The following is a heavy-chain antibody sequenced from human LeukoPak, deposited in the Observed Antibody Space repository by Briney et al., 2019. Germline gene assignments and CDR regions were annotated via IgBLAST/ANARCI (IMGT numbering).Heavy chain of an antibody. CDR3: ARRALYGDYLIDY. J-gene: IGHJ4*02. CDR1: TGSISSGGYY. CDR2: IYYSGST. V-gene: IGHV4-31*03. D-gene: IGHD4-17*01. Sequence: SETLSLTCTVSTGSISSGGYYWSWIRQHPGKGLEWIGYIYYSGSTYYNPSLKSRVTISVDTSKNQFSLKLSSVTAADTAVYYCARRALYGDYLIDYWGQGTLVTVSS.